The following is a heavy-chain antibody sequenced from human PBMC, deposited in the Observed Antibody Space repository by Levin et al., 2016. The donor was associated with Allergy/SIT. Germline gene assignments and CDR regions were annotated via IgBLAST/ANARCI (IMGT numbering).Heavy chain of an antibody. J-gene: IGHJ4*02. CDR3: ARDGEHRDIDY. V-gene: IGHV3-33*01. CDR2: MLNDGTTK. D-gene: IGHD5-24*01. Sequence: WIRQPPGKGLEWVAIMLNDGTTKYYADSVKGRFTVSRDNSKNTLFLQMNSLSAEDTAVYFCARDGEHRDIDYWGQGTLVTVSS.